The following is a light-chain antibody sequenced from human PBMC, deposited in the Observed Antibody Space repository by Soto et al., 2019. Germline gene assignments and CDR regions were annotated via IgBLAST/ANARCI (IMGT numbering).Light chain of an antibody. J-gene: IGLJ1*01. V-gene: IGLV2-23*02. CDR3: CSYAGSSTYV. CDR1: SREVGSYNL. Sequence: QLVLTQPAPVSGSPGQSIPIPCPGTSREVGSYNLVSWYQQHPGKAPKLMIYEVSKRPSGVSNRFSDSKSGNTASLTISGLQAEDEADYYCCSYAGSSTYVFGTGTKVTVL. CDR2: EVS.